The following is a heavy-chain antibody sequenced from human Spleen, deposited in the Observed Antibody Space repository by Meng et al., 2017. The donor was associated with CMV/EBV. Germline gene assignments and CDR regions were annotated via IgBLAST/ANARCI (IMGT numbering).Heavy chain of an antibody. D-gene: IGHD2-15*01. Sequence: GGSLRLSCAASGFTFSSYWMHWVRQAPGKGLVWVSRINSDGSSTSYADSVKGRFTISRDNAKNTLYLQMNSLRAEDTALYHCARGGWWPRVFMDVWGQGTTVTVSS. V-gene: IGHV3-74*01. CDR1: GFTFSSYW. J-gene: IGHJ6*02. CDR2: INSDGSST. CDR3: ARGGWWPRVFMDV.